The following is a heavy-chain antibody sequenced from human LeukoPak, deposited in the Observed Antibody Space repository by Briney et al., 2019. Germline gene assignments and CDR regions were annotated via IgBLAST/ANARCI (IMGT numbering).Heavy chain of an antibody. J-gene: IGHJ5*02. CDR2: ISGSGGST. D-gene: IGHD3-10*01. Sequence: GGSLRLSCAASGFTFSSYAMSWVRQAPGKGLEWVSAISGSGGSTYYADSVKGRFTISRDNSKNALYLQMNSLRAEDTAVYYCAKDSFGELTRYNWFDPWGQGTLVTVSS. V-gene: IGHV3-23*01. CDR3: AKDSFGELTRYNWFDP. CDR1: GFTFSSYA.